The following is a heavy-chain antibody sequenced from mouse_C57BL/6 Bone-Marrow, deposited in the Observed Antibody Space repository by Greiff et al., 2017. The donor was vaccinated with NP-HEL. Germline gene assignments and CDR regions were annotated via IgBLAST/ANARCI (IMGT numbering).Heavy chain of an antibody. D-gene: IGHD1-1*01. J-gene: IGHJ3*01. CDR3: AKAYYYGSRGDWFAY. Sequence: QVQLQQSGPGLVQPSQSLSITCTVSGFSLTSYGVHWVRQSPGKGLEWLGVIWRGGSTDYNAAFMSRLSITKDNSKSQVFFKMNSLQADDTAIYYCAKAYYYGSRGDWFAYWGQGTLVTVSA. CDR2: IWRGGST. CDR1: GFSLTSYG. V-gene: IGHV2-5*01.